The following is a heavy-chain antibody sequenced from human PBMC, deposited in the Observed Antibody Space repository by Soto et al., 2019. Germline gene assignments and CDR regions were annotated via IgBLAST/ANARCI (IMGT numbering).Heavy chain of an antibody. CDR1: GFTFSSYA. CDR2: ISYDGSNK. D-gene: IGHD1-26*01. V-gene: IGHV3-30-3*01. CDR3: ARDQGRRLQWEGAFDI. Sequence: GGSLRLSCAASGFTFSSYAMHWVRQAPGKGLEWVAVISYDGSNKYYADSVKGRFTISRDNAKNTLYLQMNSLRAEDTAVYYCARDQGRRLQWEGAFDIWGQGTMVTVSS. J-gene: IGHJ3*02.